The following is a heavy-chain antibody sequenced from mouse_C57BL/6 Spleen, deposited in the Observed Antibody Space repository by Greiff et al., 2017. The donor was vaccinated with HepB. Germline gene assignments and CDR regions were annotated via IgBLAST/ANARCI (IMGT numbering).Heavy chain of an antibody. CDR1: GYAFSSSW. V-gene: IGHV1-82*01. CDR3: GRMGGAQALYYAMDY. CDR2: IYPGDGDT. Sequence: QVQLQQSGPELVKPGASVKISCKASGYAFSSSWMNWVKQRPGKGLEWIGRIYPGDGDTNYNGKFKGKAILTADKSSSTAYMKLSSLTSEDSAVYFCGRMGGAQALYYAMDYWGQGTTVTVAS. D-gene: IGHD3-2*02. J-gene: IGHJ4*01.